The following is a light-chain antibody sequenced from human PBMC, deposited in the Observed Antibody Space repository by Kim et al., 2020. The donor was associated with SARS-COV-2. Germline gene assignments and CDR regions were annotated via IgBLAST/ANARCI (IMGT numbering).Light chain of an antibody. CDR3: QQRSNWHPGT. Sequence: SPGERATLSCRASQSVSSYLAWYQQKPGQAPRLLIYDASNRATGIPARFSGSGPGTDFTLTISSLEPEDFAVYYCQQRSNWHPGTFGQGTRLEIK. J-gene: IGKJ5*01. V-gene: IGKV3D-11*02. CDR2: DAS. CDR1: QSVSSY.